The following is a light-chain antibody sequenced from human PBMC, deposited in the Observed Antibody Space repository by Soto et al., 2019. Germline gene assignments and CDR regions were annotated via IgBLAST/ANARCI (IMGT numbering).Light chain of an antibody. CDR3: QPYNNWPPWT. V-gene: IGKV3-15*01. J-gene: IGKJ1*01. CDR2: GAS. CDR1: QSVSSN. Sequence: EIVMTQSPATLSVSPGERATLSCRASQSVSSNLAWYQQKPGQVPRLLIYGASTRATGIPARFSGSGSGTEFTLTISSLQSEDFAVYYCQPYNNWPPWTFGQGTKVEIK.